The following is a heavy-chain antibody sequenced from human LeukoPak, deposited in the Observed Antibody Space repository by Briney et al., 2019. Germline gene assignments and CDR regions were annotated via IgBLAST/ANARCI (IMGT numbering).Heavy chain of an antibody. CDR3: ARVRKDVVATIDAFDI. Sequence: GGSLRLSCAASEFTFSSYNMNWVRQAPGKGLEWVSSISSSSAYIYYADSVKGRFTISRDNAKNTLYLQMNSLRAEDTAVYYCARVRKDVVATIDAFDIWGQGTMVTVSS. CDR2: ISSSSAYI. D-gene: IGHD5-12*01. J-gene: IGHJ3*02. V-gene: IGHV3-21*04. CDR1: EFTFSSYN.